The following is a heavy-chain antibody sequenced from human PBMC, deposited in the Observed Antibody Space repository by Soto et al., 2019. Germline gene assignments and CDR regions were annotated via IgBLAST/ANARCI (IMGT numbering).Heavy chain of an antibody. J-gene: IGHJ4*02. V-gene: IGHV1-69*15. CDR2: ITPIYPTT. Sequence: QVQLVQSGAEVRKPGSSVQVSCKASGGTFYTYTFSWVRQAPGQGLEWMGSITPIYPTTNYAEKFQGRLTVIADGSTNTAYMELNSLTSDDTAVYYCARIPRYSFPTSDDLDSWGQGTLVTVSS. CDR3: ARIPRYSFPTSDDLDS. D-gene: IGHD5-18*01. CDR1: GGTFYTYT.